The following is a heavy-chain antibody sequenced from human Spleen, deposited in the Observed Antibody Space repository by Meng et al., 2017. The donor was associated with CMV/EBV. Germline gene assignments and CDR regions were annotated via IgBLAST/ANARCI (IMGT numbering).Heavy chain of an antibody. CDR2: ISSRGDYI. CDR1: GFSFSTYS. V-gene: IGHV3-21*04. D-gene: IGHD3-22*01. Sequence: GESLKISCAASGFSFSTYSMNWVRQAPGKGLEWVSSISSRGDYIFYPDSVKGRFTISRDNSKNTLYLQMNSLRAEDTAVYYCAKGGGYSAKYYFDYWGQGTLVTVSS. J-gene: IGHJ4*02. CDR3: AKGGGYSAKYYFDY.